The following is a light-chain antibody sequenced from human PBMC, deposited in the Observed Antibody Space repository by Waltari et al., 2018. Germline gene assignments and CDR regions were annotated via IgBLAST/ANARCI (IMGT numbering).Light chain of an antibody. Sequence: DIQMTQSPSSLSASVGDRVTITCRASQSISSYLNCYQQKPGKAPKLLIYAASSLQSGVPSRFSGSGSGTDFTLTSSSLQPEDFATYYCQQSYSTPFFGPGTKVDIK. CDR1: QSISSY. V-gene: IGKV1-39*01. CDR3: QQSYSTPF. J-gene: IGKJ3*01. CDR2: AAS.